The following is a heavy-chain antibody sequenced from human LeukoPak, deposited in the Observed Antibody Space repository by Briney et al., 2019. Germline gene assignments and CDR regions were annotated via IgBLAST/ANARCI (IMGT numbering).Heavy chain of an antibody. V-gene: IGHV3-30*02. J-gene: IGHJ4*02. D-gene: IGHD3-10*01. CDR2: IRYDGSNK. CDR3: AKSSLWFGELIYFDY. CDR1: GFTFSSYG. Sequence: PGGSLRLSCAASGFTFSSYGMHWVRQAPGKGLEWAAFIRYDGSNKYYADPVKGRFTISRDNSKNTLYLQMNSLRAEDTAVYYCAKSSLWFGELIYFDYWGQGTLVTVSS.